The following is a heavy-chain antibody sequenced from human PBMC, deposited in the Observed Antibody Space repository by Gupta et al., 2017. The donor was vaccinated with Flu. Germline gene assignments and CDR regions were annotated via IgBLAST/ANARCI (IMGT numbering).Heavy chain of an antibody. Sequence: QVQLVESGGGVVQPGRSLRLSCAASGFTFSSYGMHWVRQAPGKGLEWVAVIWYDGSNKYYADSVKGRFTISRDNSKNTLYLQMNSLRAEDTAVYYCARDGTWSGYYTGNWFDPWGQGTLVTVSS. CDR3: ARDGTWSGYYTGNWFDP. J-gene: IGHJ5*02. CDR2: IWYDGSNK. V-gene: IGHV3-33*01. D-gene: IGHD3-3*01. CDR1: GFTFSSYG.